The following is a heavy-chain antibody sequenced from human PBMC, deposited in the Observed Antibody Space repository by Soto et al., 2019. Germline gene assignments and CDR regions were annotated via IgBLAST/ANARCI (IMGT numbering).Heavy chain of an antibody. CDR1: GFTFSGYR. Sequence: GGSLRLPCAASGFTFSGYRMHWVRQAPGKGLVWVSRINSDGSSTDYADSVRGRFTISRDNAKNTLHLQMDSLRAEDTAVYYCARTNYHFDLWGQGAPVTVSS. D-gene: IGHD3-10*01. CDR2: INSDGSST. J-gene: IGHJ4*02. V-gene: IGHV3-74*01. CDR3: ARTNYHFDL.